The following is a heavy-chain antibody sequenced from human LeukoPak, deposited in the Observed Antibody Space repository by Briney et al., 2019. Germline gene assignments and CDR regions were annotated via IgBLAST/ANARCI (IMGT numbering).Heavy chain of an antibody. CDR2: VYHSGST. Sequence: SETLSLTCAVSGASITTYYWSCIRQPPGKGLEWIGYVYHSGSTNYNPPLRSRVTMSIDMSKNQFSLKLSSVTAADTAVYYCAKGMNAYDIWGQGTMVTVSS. V-gene: IGHV4-59*01. J-gene: IGHJ3*02. CDR1: GASITTYY. CDR3: AKGMNAYDI.